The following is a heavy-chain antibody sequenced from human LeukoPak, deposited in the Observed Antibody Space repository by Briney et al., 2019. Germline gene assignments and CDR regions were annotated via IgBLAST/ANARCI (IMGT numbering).Heavy chain of an antibody. CDR1: GGSISSYY. CDR3: ARTNYGGYLFDY. V-gene: IGHV4-59*06. Sequence: SETLSLTCTVSGGSISSYYWSWIRQYPGQGLEWIGYIYYSGSTYYNPSLKSRVTISVDTSKNQFSLKLSSVTAADTAVYYCARTNYGGYLFDYWGQGALVTVSS. D-gene: IGHD5-12*01. CDR2: IYYSGST. J-gene: IGHJ4*02.